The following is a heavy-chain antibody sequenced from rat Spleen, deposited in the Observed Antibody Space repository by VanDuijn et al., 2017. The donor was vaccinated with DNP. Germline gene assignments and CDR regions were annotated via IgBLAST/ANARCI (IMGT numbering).Heavy chain of an antibody. D-gene: IGHD4-3*01. CDR3: ARDLIIRDTTSAMDA. CDR1: GFSLTNYH. J-gene: IGHJ4*01. Sequence: QVQLKESGPGLVQPSQTLSLTCTVSGFSLTNYHVDWVRQPPGKGLEGMGRMQSDGNTNYNSVLKSRLSISRDTSKSHVFLKMNSLQTEDTATYYCARDLIIRDTTSAMDAWGQGTSVTVSS. V-gene: IGHV2S1*01. CDR2: MQSDGNT.